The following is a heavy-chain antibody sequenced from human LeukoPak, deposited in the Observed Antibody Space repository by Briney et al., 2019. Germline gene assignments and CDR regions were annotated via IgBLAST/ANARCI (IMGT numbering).Heavy chain of an antibody. J-gene: IGHJ4*02. V-gene: IGHV4-61*01. CDR3: ARGVRNYYDSSGYRRVTPDYFDY. D-gene: IGHD3-22*01. Sequence: SETLSLTCTVSGGSVSSGSYYWRWIRQPPGKGLEWIGYIYYSGSTNYNPSLKSRVTISVDTSKNQFSLKLSPVTAADTAVYYCARGVRNYYDSSGYRRVTPDYFDYWGQGTLVTVSS. CDR1: GGSVSSGSYY. CDR2: IYYSGST.